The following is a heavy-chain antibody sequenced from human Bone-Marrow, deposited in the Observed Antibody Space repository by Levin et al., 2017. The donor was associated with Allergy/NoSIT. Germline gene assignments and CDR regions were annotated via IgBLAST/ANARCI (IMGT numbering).Heavy chain of an antibody. V-gene: IGHV3-30*18. CDR1: GFTFSSYG. J-gene: IGHJ5*02. D-gene: IGHD1-26*01. CDR2: ISYDGSNK. Sequence: PGGSLRLSCAASGFTFSSYGMHWVRQAPGKGLEGVAVISYDGSNKYYADSVKGRFTISRDNSKNTLYLQMNSLRAEDTAVYYCAKFGGVGATKNWFDPWGQGTLVTVSS. CDR3: AKFGGVGATKNWFDP.